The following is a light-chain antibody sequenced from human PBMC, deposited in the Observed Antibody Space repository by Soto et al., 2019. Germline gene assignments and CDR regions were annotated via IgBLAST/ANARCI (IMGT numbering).Light chain of an antibody. CDR3: QQYDSYPLT. J-gene: IGKJ4*01. CDR1: QSISSW. Sequence: DIQMTQSPSTLSASVGDRVTITCRASQSISSWLAWYQQEPGKAPNLLIYKASTLESGVPSRFSGSGSGTEFTLTVSSLQPDDFATYYCQQYDSYPLTFGGGTKVDIK. CDR2: KAS. V-gene: IGKV1-5*03.